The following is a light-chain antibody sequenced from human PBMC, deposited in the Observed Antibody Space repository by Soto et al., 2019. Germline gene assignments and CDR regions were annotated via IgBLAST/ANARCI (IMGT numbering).Light chain of an antibody. V-gene: IGLV2-14*01. CDR1: SSDVGGYNY. CDR3: SSYTSSSLCV. CDR2: EVS. J-gene: IGLJ1*01. Sequence: QSALTQPASVSGSPGQSITISCTGTSSDVGGYNYVSWYQQHPGKAPKLMIYEVSNRPSGVSNRFSGSKSGNTAYLTISGLQAEDEADYYCSSYTSSSLCVFGTGTKVTVL.